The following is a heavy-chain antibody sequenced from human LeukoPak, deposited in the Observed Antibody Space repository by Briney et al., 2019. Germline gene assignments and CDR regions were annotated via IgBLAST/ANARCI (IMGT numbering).Heavy chain of an antibody. CDR1: GFTFSSYA. J-gene: IGHJ6*02. Sequence: GGSLRLSCAASGFTFSSYAMHWVRQAPGKGLEWVAVMSYDGSNKYYADSVKGRFTISRDNSKNTLYLQMNSLRAEDTAVYYCARDRAYCGGDCLYYYGMDVWGQGTTVTVSS. V-gene: IGHV3-30-3*01. D-gene: IGHD2-21*02. CDR3: ARDRAYCGGDCLYYYGMDV. CDR2: MSYDGSNK.